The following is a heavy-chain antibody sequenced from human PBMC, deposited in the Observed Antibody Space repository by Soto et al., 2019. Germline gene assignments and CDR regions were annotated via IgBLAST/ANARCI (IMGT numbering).Heavy chain of an antibody. CDR3: ARDFSMVIVAPGY. V-gene: IGHV3-33*01. Sequence: PGGSLRLSCAASGFTFSSYAMHWVRQAPGKGLEWVGFIWNDGSNTFYAESVKGRFTISRDNSKNTVYLQINALRAEDTAVYYCARDFSMVIVAPGYWGQGTLVTVSS. CDR2: IWNDGSNT. J-gene: IGHJ4*02. CDR1: GFTFSSYA. D-gene: IGHD5-12*01.